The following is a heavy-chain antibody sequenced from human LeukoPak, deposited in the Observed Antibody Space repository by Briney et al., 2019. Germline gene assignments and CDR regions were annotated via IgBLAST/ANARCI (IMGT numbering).Heavy chain of an antibody. J-gene: IGHJ4*02. D-gene: IGHD4-23*01. CDR2: ISGSGGST. Sequence: GGSLRLSCAASGFTFSSYAMSWVRQAPGKGLEWVSAISGSGGSTYYADSVKGRFTISRDNSKNSLYLQMNSLRAEDTALYYCASFRGKNPLDYWGQGTLVTVSS. CDR3: ASFRGKNPLDY. CDR1: GFTFSSYA. V-gene: IGHV3-23*01.